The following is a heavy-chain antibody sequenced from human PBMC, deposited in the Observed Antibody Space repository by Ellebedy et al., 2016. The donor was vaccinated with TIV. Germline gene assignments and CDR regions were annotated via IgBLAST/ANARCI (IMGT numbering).Heavy chain of an antibody. CDR2: IYYSGST. J-gene: IGHJ4*02. CDR1: GGSISSYY. D-gene: IGHD5-18*01. Sequence: MPSETLSLTCTVSGGSISSYYWSWIRQPPGKGLEWIGDIYYSGSTNYNPSLKSRVTISVDTSKNQFSLKLSSVTAADTAVYYCARGIQLWLQDPHFDYWGQGTLVTVSS. CDR3: ARGIQLWLQDPHFDY. V-gene: IGHV4-59*08.